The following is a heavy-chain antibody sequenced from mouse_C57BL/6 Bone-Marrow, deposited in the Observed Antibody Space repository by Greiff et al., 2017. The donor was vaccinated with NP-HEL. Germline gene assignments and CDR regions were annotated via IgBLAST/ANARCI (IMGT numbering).Heavy chain of an antibody. V-gene: IGHV1-50*01. CDR2: IDPSDSYT. CDR3: AREGPYYGSSGYFAY. D-gene: IGHD1-1*01. CDR1: GYTFTSYW. J-gene: IGHJ2*01. Sequence: QVQLQQPGAELVKPGASVKLSCKASGYTFTSYWMQWVKQRPGQGLEWIGEIDPSDSYTNYNQKFKGKATLTVDTSSSTAYMQLSSLTSEDSAVYYCAREGPYYGSSGYFAYWCQGTTPTVSS.